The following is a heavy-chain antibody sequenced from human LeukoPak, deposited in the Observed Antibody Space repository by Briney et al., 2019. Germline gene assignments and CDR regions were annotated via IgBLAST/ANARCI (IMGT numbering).Heavy chain of an antibody. CDR3: ARPCPYSSRWSHLD. CDR2: IYLSGSP. CDR1: NGSMSNCE. D-gene: IGHD6-13*01. Sequence: PQTLSLTRTVSNGSMSNCEGSWSRQPPRKGLDWIGEIYLSGSPHYSPSLKSRVTIPVDTSKNQFSLKLSSVTAADTSVYYCARPCPYSSRWSHLD. J-gene: IGHJ4*01. V-gene: IGHV4-59*08.